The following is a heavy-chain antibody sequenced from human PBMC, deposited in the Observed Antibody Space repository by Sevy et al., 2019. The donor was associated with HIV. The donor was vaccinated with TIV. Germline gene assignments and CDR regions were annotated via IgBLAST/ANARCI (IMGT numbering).Heavy chain of an antibody. CDR2: ISAYNGNT. CDR3: ARTPGQWLVRQDFDY. CDR1: GYTFTSYG. D-gene: IGHD6-19*01. Sequence: ASVKVSCKASGYTFTSYGISWVRQAPGQGLEWMGWISAYNGNTNYAQKLQGRVTMTTDTSTSTAYMELRSLRSDDTAVYYCARTPGQWLVRQDFDYWGQGTLVTVSS. J-gene: IGHJ4*02. V-gene: IGHV1-18*01.